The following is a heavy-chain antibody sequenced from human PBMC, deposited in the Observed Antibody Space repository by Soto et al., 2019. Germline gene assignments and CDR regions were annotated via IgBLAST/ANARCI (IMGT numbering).Heavy chain of an antibody. CDR1: GGSISSYY. D-gene: IGHD4-17*01. V-gene: IGHV4-59*08. CDR2: IYYSGST. Sequence: QVQLQESGPGLVKPSETLSLTCTVSGGSISSYYWSWIRQPPGKGLEWIGYIYYSGSTNYNPSLKSRVTISVDTSKNQFSLKLSSVTAADTAVYYCARQTRGDYPKYYFDYWGQGTLVTVSS. CDR3: ARQTRGDYPKYYFDY. J-gene: IGHJ4*02.